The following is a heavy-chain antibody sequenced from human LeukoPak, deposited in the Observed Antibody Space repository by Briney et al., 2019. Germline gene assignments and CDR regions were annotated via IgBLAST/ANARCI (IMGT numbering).Heavy chain of an antibody. CDR3: ARDRHGDYVQDY. J-gene: IGHJ4*02. D-gene: IGHD4-17*01. CDR2: INPTSGGT. CDR1: GYTFINYN. V-gene: IGHV1-2*02. Sequence: ASVKVSCKASGYTFINYNMHWVRQVPGQGLEWIGWINPTSGGTVFAQKFQGRVTLTYDTSIRTVYMELNRLTSDDTAVYYCARDRHGDYVQDYWGQGTLVTVSS.